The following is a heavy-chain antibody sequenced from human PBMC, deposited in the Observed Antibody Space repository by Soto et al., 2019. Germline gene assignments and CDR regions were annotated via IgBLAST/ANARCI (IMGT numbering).Heavy chain of an antibody. V-gene: IGHV1-8*01. Sequence: QVQLVQSGAEVKKPGASVKVSCKASGYTFTSYDFNWVRQATGQGLEWMGWMNPNSGNADYAQKFQGRVTMTTNTSITTAYMELSGLAYEDTAVYYCARGGVYDSGDHWGPGTLVTVSS. CDR1: GYTFTSYD. D-gene: IGHD5-12*01. J-gene: IGHJ4*02. CDR2: MNPNSGNA. CDR3: ARGGVYDSGDH.